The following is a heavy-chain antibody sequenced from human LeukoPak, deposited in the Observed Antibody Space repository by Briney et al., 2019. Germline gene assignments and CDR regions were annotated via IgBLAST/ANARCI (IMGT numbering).Heavy chain of an antibody. J-gene: IGHJ4*02. V-gene: IGHV4-59*08. CDR1: GGSISGYY. CDR3: ARLGGSGYYNDY. CDR2: IYYSGST. D-gene: IGHD3-22*01. Sequence: SETLSLTCTVSGGSISGYYWSWIRQSPGKGLEWIGYIYYSGSTKYNPSLKSRVIMSVDTSKNQFSLKLSSVTAADTAVYYCARLGGSGYYNDYWGQGTLVTVSS.